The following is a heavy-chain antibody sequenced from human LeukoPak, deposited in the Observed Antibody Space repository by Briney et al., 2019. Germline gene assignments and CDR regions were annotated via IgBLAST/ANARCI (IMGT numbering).Heavy chain of an antibody. V-gene: IGHV1-18*01. CDR3: ARVRYYYDSSGYFDAFDS. Sequence: ASVKVSCKASGYTFTSYGISWVRQAPGQGLEWMGWISAYNGNTNYAQKLQGRVTMTTDTSTSTAYMEMRSLRSDDTALYYCARVRYYYDSSGYFDAFDSWGQGTMVTVSS. D-gene: IGHD3-22*01. CDR2: ISAYNGNT. CDR1: GYTFTSYG. J-gene: IGHJ3*02.